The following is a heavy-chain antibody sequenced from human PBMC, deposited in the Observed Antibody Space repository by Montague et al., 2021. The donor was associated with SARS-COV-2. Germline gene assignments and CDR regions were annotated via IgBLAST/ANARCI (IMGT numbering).Heavy chain of an antibody. CDR1: GGSISSPVYY. D-gene: IGHD2-8*01. CDR3: ARQLPSYCATNKCDPCYYDV. Sequence: SETLSLTCTVSGGSISSPVYYWGWHRQCPGKGLEWIGSISYTARTYYNPSLRSRVSFSRDTSKNHFSLSLSSVTVADTAVCSGARQLPSYCATNKCDPCYYDVWGQGALVTVSS. CDR2: ISYTART. J-gene: IGHJ4*03. V-gene: IGHV4-39*01.